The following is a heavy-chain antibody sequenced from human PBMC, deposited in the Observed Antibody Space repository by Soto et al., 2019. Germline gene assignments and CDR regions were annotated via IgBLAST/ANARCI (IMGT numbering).Heavy chain of an antibody. D-gene: IGHD2-21*02. CDR3: AKDPSVVTATNAFEI. Sequence: GGSLRLSCAASGFTFSSYSMNWVRQAPGKGLEWVSSISSSSSYIYYADSVKGRFTISRDNAKNSLYLQMNSLRTEDTAVYYCAKDPSVVTATNAFEIWGPVKMGAVSS. CDR2: ISSSSSYI. CDR1: GFTFSSYS. V-gene: IGHV3-21*01. J-gene: IGHJ3*02.